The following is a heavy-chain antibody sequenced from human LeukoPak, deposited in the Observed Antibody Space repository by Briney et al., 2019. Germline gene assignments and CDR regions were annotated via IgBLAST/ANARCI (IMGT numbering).Heavy chain of an antibody. Sequence: GALRLSCGTPGIPFRKAVMGGGPPAPGKGLGWGGRIKSKTDGGTTDYAAPVKGRFTISRDDSKNTLYLQMNSLKTEDTAVYYCTTDANSGWYIGERWGQGTLVTVSS. CDR3: TTDANSGWYIGER. CDR2: IKSKTDGGTT. V-gene: IGHV3-15*01. CDR1: GIPFRKAV. J-gene: IGHJ4*02. D-gene: IGHD6-19*01.